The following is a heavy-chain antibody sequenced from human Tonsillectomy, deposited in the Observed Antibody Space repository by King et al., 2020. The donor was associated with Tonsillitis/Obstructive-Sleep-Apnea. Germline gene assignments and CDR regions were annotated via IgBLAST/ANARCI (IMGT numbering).Heavy chain of an antibody. CDR2: INAGNGNT. J-gene: IGHJ6*03. CDR3: ARAGTRVSYYYYCMDV. D-gene: IGHD1-7*01. V-gene: IGHV1-3*01. Sequence: QLVQSGAEVKKPGASVKVSCKASGYTFTTYAMHWVRQAPGQRLEWMGWINAGNGNTKYSQKFQGRVTITRDTSASTAYMELSSLRSEDTAVYYCARAGTRVSYYYYCMDVWGKGTTVTVSS. CDR1: GYTFTTYA.